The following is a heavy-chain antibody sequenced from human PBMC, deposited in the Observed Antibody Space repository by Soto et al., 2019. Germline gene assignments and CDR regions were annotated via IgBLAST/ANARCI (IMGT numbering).Heavy chain of an antibody. D-gene: IGHD6-13*01. J-gene: IGHJ4*02. CDR1: GYTFTSYG. CDR3: ARDAAAGLNDY. V-gene: IGHV1-18*01. CDR2: ISAYNGNT. Sequence: QVQLVQSGAEVKKPGASVKVSCKASGYTFTSYGISWVRQAPGQGLEWMGWISAYNGNTKYAQKVQGRVTMTTATSTSTAYMAVRSLRADDTAVYYCARDAAAGLNDYWGQGTLVTVSS.